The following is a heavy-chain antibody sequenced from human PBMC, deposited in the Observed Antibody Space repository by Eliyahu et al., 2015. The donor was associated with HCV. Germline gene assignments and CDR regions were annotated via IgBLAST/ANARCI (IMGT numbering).Heavy chain of an antibody. Sequence: SCKASGYTFSTYDITWVRQAPGQGLEWMGWISAYNGNTNYAQKVQGRVTMTTDTSTRSDDTAVYYCARDGHNYYGSGMDYGMDVWGQETTVTVSS. CDR2: ISAYNGNT. D-gene: IGHD3-10*01. CDR3: GMDYGMDV. J-gene: IGHJ6*02. CDR1: GYTFSTYD. V-gene: IGHV1-18*01.